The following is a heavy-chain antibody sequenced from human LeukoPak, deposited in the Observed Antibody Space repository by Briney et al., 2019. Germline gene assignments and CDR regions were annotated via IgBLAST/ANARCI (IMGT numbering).Heavy chain of an antibody. D-gene: IGHD3-3*01. J-gene: IGHJ6*02. V-gene: IGHV4-34*01. Sequence: PSETLSLTCAVYGGSFSGYYWSWIRQPPGKGLEWIGEINHSGSTNYNPSLKSRVTISVGTSKNQFSLKLSSVTAADTAVYYCARDLRRDFYSYYGVDVWGQGATVTVSS. CDR1: GGSFSGYY. CDR3: ARDLRRDFYSYYGVDV. CDR2: INHSGST.